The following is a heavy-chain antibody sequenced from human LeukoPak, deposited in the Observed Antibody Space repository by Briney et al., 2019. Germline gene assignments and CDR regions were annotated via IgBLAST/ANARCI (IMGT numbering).Heavy chain of an antibody. D-gene: IGHD3-22*01. CDR3: ARDQHYYDSSGFMY. J-gene: IGHJ4*02. CDR1: GYTFTSYA. CDR2: INTNTGNP. Sequence: PEASVKVSCKASGYTFTSYAMNWVRQAPGQGLEWMGWINTNTGNPTYAQGFTGRFVFSLDTSVSTAYLQISSLKAEDTAVYYCARDQHYYDSSGFMYWGQGTLVTVSS. V-gene: IGHV7-4-1*02.